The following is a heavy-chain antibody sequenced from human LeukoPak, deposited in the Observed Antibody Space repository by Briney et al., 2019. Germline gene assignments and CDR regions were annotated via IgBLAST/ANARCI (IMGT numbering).Heavy chain of an antibody. CDR3: ARDQGTIVATNFDY. J-gene: IGHJ4*02. Sequence: SETLSLTCTVSGGSISSSSYYWGWIRQPPGKGPEWIGSIYYSGSTYYNPSLKSRVTISVDTSKNQFSLKLSSVTAADTAVYYCARDQGTIVATNFDYWGQGTLVTVSS. CDR1: GGSISSSSYY. D-gene: IGHD5-12*01. V-gene: IGHV4-39*07. CDR2: IYYSGST.